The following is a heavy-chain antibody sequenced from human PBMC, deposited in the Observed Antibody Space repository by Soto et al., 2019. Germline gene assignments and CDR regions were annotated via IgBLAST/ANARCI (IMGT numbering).Heavy chain of an antibody. D-gene: IGHD2-15*01. J-gene: IGHJ4*02. V-gene: IGHV3-13*01. CDR3: ARVGLSDCSGGSCYSYDY. CDR1: GFTFSRYD. Sequence: GGSLRLSCAASGFTFSRYDMHWVPQVTGKGLEWVSAIGAAGDTYYPGSVKGRFTISRENAKNSLYLQMNSLRAGDTAVYYCARVGLSDCSGGSCYSYDYWGQGT. CDR2: IGAAGDT.